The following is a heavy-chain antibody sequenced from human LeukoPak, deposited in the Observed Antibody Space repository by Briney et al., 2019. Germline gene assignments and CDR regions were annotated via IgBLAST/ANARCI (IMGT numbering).Heavy chain of an antibody. CDR3: ARQPRVLRFLEWLLYSWFDP. CDR1: GGSISSSSYY. J-gene: IGHJ5*02. Sequence: SETLSLTCTVSGGSISSSSYYWGWIRQPPGKGLEWIGSIYYSGRTYYNPSLKSRVTISVDTSKNQFSLKLSSVTAADTAVYYCARQPRVLRFLEWLLYSWFDPWGRGTLVTVSS. CDR2: IYYSGRT. D-gene: IGHD3-3*01. V-gene: IGHV4-39*01.